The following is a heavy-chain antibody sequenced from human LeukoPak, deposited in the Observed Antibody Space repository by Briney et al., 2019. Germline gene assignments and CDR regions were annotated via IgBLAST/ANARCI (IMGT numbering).Heavy chain of an antibody. V-gene: IGHV3-23*01. CDR3: AKDSTHDYFYNYMDA. CDR1: GFTFSSYA. Sequence: GGSLRLSCAASGFTFSSYAMTWVRQAPGQGLEWVSFITGSGDSTYYADSVKGRFTISRDNSKNTLYLQMKSLRAEDTALYYCAKDSTHDYFYNYMDAWGKGTTVTVTS. D-gene: IGHD5/OR15-5a*01. J-gene: IGHJ6*03. CDR2: ITGSGDST.